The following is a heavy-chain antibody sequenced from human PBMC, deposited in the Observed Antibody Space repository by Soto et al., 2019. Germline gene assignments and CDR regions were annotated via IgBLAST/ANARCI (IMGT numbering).Heavy chain of an antibody. CDR3: ARGGNYDILTGYHPGDGWFDP. J-gene: IGHJ5*02. D-gene: IGHD3-9*01. CDR2: ISAYNGNT. Sequence: QVQLVQSGAEVKKPGASVKVSCKASGYTFTSYGISWVRQAPGQGLEWMGWISAYNGNTNYAQKLQGRVTMTTDTSTSTAYMELRSLRSDDTAVYYCARGGNYDILTGYHPGDGWFDPWGQGTLVTVSS. CDR1: GYTFTSYG. V-gene: IGHV1-18*04.